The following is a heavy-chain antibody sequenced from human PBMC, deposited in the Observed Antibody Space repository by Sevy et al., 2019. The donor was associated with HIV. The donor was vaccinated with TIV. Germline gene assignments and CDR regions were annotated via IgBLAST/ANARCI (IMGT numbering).Heavy chain of an antibody. D-gene: IGHD3-10*01. CDR1: GFTFSSYP. J-gene: IGHJ3*01. V-gene: IGHV3-30-3*01. CDR3: VRETTMLPRGACEF. Sequence: GGSLRLSCAASGFTFSSYPMHWVRQAPGKGLEWVSFISFDGTDKYYADSVKGRFTITRDNSKNTLFLQMNSLRAEDTAFYYCVRETTMLPRGACEFWGQGTMVTVS. CDR2: ISFDGTDK.